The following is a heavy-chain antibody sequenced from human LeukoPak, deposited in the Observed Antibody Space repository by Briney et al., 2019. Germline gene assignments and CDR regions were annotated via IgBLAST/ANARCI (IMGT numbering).Heavy chain of an antibody. CDR3: ARGQASDFDY. V-gene: IGHV3-21*01. Sequence: RGSLRLSCAASGFTFSSYSMNWVCQAPGKGRERVSSISSSSSYIYYADSVKGRFTISRDNAKNSLYLQMNSLRAEDTAVYYCARGQASDFDYWGQGTLVTVSS. J-gene: IGHJ4*02. CDR1: GFTFSSYS. CDR2: ISSSSSYI.